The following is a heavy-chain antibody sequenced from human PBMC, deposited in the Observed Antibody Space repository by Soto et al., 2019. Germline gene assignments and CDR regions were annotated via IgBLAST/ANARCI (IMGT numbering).Heavy chain of an antibody. CDR3: AKENLVVVTSGDLDS. D-gene: IGHD2-21*02. CDR2: ISGSGDST. J-gene: IGHJ4*02. CDR1: GFSFRMYA. V-gene: IGHV3-23*01. Sequence: EVQLLESGGGLVRPGGSLRLSCEVSGFSFRMYAMSWVRQAPGKGLEWVSSISGSGDSTYYADSVKGRFTISRDNSKNTLHLQMNSLRAEDTALYYCAKENLVVVTSGDLDSWGQGTLVIVSS.